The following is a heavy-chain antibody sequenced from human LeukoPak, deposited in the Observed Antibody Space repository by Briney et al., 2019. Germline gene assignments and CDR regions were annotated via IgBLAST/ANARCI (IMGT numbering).Heavy chain of an antibody. CDR3: ARDLVVYDAFDI. J-gene: IGHJ3*02. CDR2: IYTSGST. D-gene: IGHD2-15*01. V-gene: IGHV4-4*07. Sequence: SETLSLTCTVSGGSISSYYWSWIRQPAGKGLEWIGRIYTSGSTNYNRSLKSRVTMSVDTSKNQFSLKLSSVTAADTAVYYCARDLVVYDAFDIWGQGTMVTVSS. CDR1: GGSISSYY.